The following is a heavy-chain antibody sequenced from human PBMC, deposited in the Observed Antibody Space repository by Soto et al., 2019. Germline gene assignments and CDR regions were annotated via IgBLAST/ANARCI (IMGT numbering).Heavy chain of an antibody. V-gene: IGHV1-8*01. CDR3: ARPYYDYVWGSYRPDAFDI. Sequence: AAVRVTCKASGYTFTSYDINWVRQATGQGLEWMGWMNPNSGNTGDAQKFQGRVDMSRNTSISTAYMELSSMRSEDTAVYYCARPYYDYVWGSYRPDAFDIWGQGTMVTVSS. CDR2: MNPNSGNT. CDR1: GYTFTSYD. D-gene: IGHD3-16*02. J-gene: IGHJ3*02.